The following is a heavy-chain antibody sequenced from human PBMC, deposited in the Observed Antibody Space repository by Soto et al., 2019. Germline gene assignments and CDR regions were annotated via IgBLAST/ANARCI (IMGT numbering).Heavy chain of an antibody. V-gene: IGHV3-21*01. Sequence: PGRSLRLSCAASGFSFSDYCMHWVRQAPGKGLEWVSSISSSSSYIYYADSVTGRFTISRDTAKNSLYLKMNSLRAEDTAVYYCERLLLRASLNDAFDIWGQGTMVTVSS. J-gene: IGHJ3*02. CDR2: ISSSSSYI. CDR1: GFSFSDYC. D-gene: IGHD3-22*01. CDR3: ERLLLRASLNDAFDI.